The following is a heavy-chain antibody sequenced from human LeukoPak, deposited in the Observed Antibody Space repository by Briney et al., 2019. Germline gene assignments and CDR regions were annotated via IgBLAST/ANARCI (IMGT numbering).Heavy chain of an antibody. CDR3: ARGIIVGATWGENYNCFDP. CDR1: GDSISLRFYY. V-gene: IGHV4-61*05. CDR2: MYYSGST. J-gene: IGHJ5*02. D-gene: IGHD1-26*01. Sequence: SETLSLTCSVSGDSISLRFYYWGWIRQPPGKGLEWIGYMYYSGSTNYNPSLKSRVTISVDTSKNQFSLKLSSVTAADTAVYYCARGIIVGATWGENYNCFDPWGQGTLVTVSS.